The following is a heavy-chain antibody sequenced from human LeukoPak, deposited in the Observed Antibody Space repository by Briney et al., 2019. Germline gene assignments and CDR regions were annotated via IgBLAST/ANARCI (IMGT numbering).Heavy chain of an antibody. Sequence: GASVKVSCKVSGYTLTGLSMHWVRQAPGKGLEWMGGFDPEDGETIYAQKFQGRVTMTEDTSTGTAYMELSSLRSEDTAVYYCATWGGIYSGYDYIYWGQGTLVTVSS. CDR3: ATWGGIYSGYDYIY. CDR2: FDPEDGET. D-gene: IGHD5-12*01. J-gene: IGHJ4*02. CDR1: GYTLTGLS. V-gene: IGHV1-24*01.